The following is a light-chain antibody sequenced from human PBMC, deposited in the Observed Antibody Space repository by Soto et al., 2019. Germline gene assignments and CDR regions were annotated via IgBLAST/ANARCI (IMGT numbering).Light chain of an antibody. CDR1: QGISNY. Sequence: DIQMTQSQSSLSASVRARVTITCRARQGISNYLAWYQQKPGKVPKLLIYTASTLQSGVPSRFSGSGSGTDFTLTISGLQPDDFATYYCLQYNSFRTFGQGTKVDIK. J-gene: IGKJ1*01. CDR3: LQYNSFRT. V-gene: IGKV1-27*01. CDR2: TAS.